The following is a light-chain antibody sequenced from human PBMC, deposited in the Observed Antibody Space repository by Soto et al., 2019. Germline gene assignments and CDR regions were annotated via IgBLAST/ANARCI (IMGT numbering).Light chain of an antibody. CDR2: GAA. J-gene: IGKJ5*01. CDR1: QSFDSNC. CDR3: QQYGTPRSVT. Sequence: EIVLTQSPGTLSLSPGEEATLSCRASQSFDSNCLAGYQQKRAQTPRLIIYGAAGRADGIPHRFSGSGFGTDFTLTISKVEPEDFAVYYCQQYGTPRSVTFGQGTRLEIK. V-gene: IGKV3-20*01.